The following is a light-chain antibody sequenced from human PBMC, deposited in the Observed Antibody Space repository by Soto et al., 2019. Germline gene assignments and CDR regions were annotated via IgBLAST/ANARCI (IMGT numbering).Light chain of an antibody. CDR3: QSYDSSLSGSGV. Sequence: QSVLTQPPSVSGAPGQRVTISCTGSSSNIGAGYDVNWYQQLPGTAPKLLIDGNSNRPSGVPDRFSGSKSGTSASLAITGLQAEDEADYYRQSYDSSLSGSGVFGTGTKVTVL. J-gene: IGLJ1*01. V-gene: IGLV1-40*01. CDR2: GNS. CDR1: SSNIGAGYD.